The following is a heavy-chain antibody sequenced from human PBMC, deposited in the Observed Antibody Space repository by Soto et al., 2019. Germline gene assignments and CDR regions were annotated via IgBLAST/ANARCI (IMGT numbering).Heavy chain of an antibody. J-gene: IGHJ6*02. CDR3: AREGVAPYYYYGMDV. CDR1: GGTFSSYT. D-gene: IGHD5-12*01. CDR2: IIPILGIA. V-gene: IGHV1-69*04. Sequence: SVKVSCKASGGTFSSYTISWVRQAPGQGLEWMGRIIPILGIANYAQKLQGRVTVTRDTSTNTAYMELRSLRSDDTAVYYCAREGVAPYYYYGMDVWGQGTPVTVSS.